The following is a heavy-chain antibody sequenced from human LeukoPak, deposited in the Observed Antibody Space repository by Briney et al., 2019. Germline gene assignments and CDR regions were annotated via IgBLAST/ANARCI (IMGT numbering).Heavy chain of an antibody. D-gene: IGHD1-1*01. CDR3: ARHSPVLDAFDI. CDR2: INHSGST. V-gene: IGHV4-34*01. CDR1: GGSFSGYY. Sequence: PSETLSLTCAVYGGSFSGYYWSWIRQPPGKGLEWIGEINHSGSTNYNPSLKSRVTISVDTSKNQFSLKLSSVTAADTAVYYCARHSPVLDAFDIWGQGTMVTVPS. J-gene: IGHJ3*02.